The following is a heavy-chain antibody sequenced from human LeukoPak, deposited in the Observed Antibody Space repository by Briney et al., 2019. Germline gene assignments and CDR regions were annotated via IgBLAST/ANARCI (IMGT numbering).Heavy chain of an antibody. Sequence: ASVKVSCKGSGYTFTAHDINWGRQATGQGLEWLGWMSPNSGDTGYAQKFQGRVTMTSDSSISTAFMELSSLRSEDTAIYYCVRTPPNWEFDYWGQGTLVTVSS. J-gene: IGHJ4*02. CDR2: MSPNSGDT. D-gene: IGHD1-26*01. CDR3: VRTPPNWEFDY. CDR1: GYTFTAHD. V-gene: IGHV1-8*01.